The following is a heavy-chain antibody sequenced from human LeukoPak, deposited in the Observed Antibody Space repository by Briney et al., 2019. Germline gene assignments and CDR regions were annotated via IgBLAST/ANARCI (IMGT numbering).Heavy chain of an antibody. J-gene: IGHJ3*01. CDR1: GFTFTNAW. CDR3: TTDNWRGLDAFDV. D-gene: IGHD3-3*01. V-gene: IGHV3-15*01. CDR2: FKTKTDGGTT. Sequence: GGSLRLSCAASGFTFTNAWMSWVRQAPGKGLEWVGRFKTKTDGGTTDYAAPVRGRFTISRDASKYTLYLQMDSLKTEDTAMYYCTTDNWRGLDAFDVWGLGTMVTVSS.